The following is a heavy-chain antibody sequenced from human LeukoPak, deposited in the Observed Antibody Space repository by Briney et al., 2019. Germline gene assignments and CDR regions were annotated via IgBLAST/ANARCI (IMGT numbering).Heavy chain of an antibody. CDR1: GGSISSGDYY. D-gene: IGHD2-15*01. Sequence: PSQTLSLTCTVSGGSISSGDYYWSWIRQPPGKGLEWIGYIYYSGSTYYNPSFKSRVTISVDTSKNQFSLKLSSVTAADTAVYFCGRAKALLYYYYGMDVWGKGTTVTVSS. CDR2: IYYSGST. CDR3: GRAKALLYYYYGMDV. V-gene: IGHV4-30-4*01. J-gene: IGHJ6*04.